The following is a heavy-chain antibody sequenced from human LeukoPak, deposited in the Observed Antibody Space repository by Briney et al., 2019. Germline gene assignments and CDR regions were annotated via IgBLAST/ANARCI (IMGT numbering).Heavy chain of an antibody. D-gene: IGHD3-22*01. J-gene: IGHJ4*02. CDR2: IIPIFGTA. V-gene: IGHV1-69*13. CDR1: GGTFSSYA. Sequence: SVKVSCRASGGTFSSYAISWVRQAPGQGLEWMGGIIPIFGTANYAQKFQGRVTITADESTSTAYMELSSLRSEDTAVYYCARVYYDSSGPFFDYWGQGTLVTVSS. CDR3: ARVYYDSSGPFFDY.